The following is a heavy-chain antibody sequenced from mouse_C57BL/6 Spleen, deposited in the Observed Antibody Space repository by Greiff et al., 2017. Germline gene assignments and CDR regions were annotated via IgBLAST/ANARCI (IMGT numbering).Heavy chain of an antibody. J-gene: IGHJ4*01. D-gene: IGHD2-2*01. CDR1: GYTFTSYW. CDR2: INPSSGYT. Sequence: QVQLQQSGAELAQPGASVKLSCKASGYTFTSYWMHWVKQRPGQGLEWIGYINPSSGYTKYNQKFKDKATLTAAKSSSTAYMQLSSQTYEDSAVYYGAKEWLRMNYWGQGTAVTVSS. CDR3: AKEWLRMNY. V-gene: IGHV1-7*01.